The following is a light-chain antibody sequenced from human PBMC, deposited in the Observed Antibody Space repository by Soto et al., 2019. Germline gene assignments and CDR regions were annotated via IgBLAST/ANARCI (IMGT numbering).Light chain of an antibody. CDR1: QSVLYSSNNKNY. Sequence: DIVMTQSPDSLAVSLGERATINCKSSQSVLYSSNNKNYLAWYQQKPGQPPKLLIYWASTRESGVPDRFSGSGSGTDSTLTISSLQDQDVAVYYCQQYYSTPRTFGQGTKVDI. V-gene: IGKV4-1*01. CDR2: WAS. CDR3: QQYYSTPRT. J-gene: IGKJ1*01.